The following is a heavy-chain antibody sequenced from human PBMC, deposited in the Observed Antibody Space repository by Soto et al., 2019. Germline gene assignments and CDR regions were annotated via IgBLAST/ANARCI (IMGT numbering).Heavy chain of an antibody. CDR1: GGSISSTDYY. CDR3: ARVGKAAAARPYFYHAMDV. J-gene: IGHJ6*01. CDR2: IYYSGST. D-gene: IGHD2-15*01. V-gene: IGHV4-30-4*01. Sequence: QVQLQESGPRLVQPSQTLSLVCTFSGGSISSTDYYWSWIRQPPGEGLEWIGYIYYSGSTYYNPSLKSRITISVDTSKNQFSLKLSSVTAADTAVYYCARVGKAAAARPYFYHAMDVW.